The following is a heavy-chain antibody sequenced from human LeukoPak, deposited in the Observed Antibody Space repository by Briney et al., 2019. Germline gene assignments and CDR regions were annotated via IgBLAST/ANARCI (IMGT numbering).Heavy chain of an antibody. CDR2: IRYDGSNR. J-gene: IGHJ4*02. Sequence: GGSLRLSCAASGFTFSSYGMHWVRQAPGKGLEWVAFIRYDGSNRYYADSVKGRFTIFRDNSKNTLYLQMNSLRAEDTAVYYCAKNYYDSSGYYYVGYFDYWGQGTLVTVSS. CDR3: AKNYYDSSGYYYVGYFDY. V-gene: IGHV3-30*02. D-gene: IGHD3-22*01. CDR1: GFTFSSYG.